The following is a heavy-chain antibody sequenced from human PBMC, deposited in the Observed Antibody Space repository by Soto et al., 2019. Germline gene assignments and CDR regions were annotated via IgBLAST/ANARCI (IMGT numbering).Heavy chain of an antibody. Sequence: ASVKVSCKASGYTFTSYGISWVLQAPGQGLEWMGWISAYNGNTNYAQKLQGRVTMTTDTSTSTAYMELRSLRSDDTAVYYCARHRAWNYAVRYYFDYWGQGTLVTVSS. CDR3: ARHRAWNYAVRYYFDY. CDR2: ISAYNGNT. J-gene: IGHJ4*02. D-gene: IGHD1-7*01. CDR1: GYTFTSYG. V-gene: IGHV1-18*04.